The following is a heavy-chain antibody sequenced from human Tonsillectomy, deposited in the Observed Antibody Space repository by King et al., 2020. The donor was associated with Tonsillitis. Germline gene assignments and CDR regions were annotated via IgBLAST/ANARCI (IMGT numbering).Heavy chain of an antibody. D-gene: IGHD5-24*01. CDR1: GFTFSSYA. Sequence: VQLVESGGGLVQPGGSLRLSCAASGFTFSSYAMYWVRQAPGKGLEYVSAISRYGGSTYYANSVKGRFTIYRDNSKNTLYLQMGSLRAEDMAVYYCASRDGYDTDDAFDIWGQGTMVTVSS. J-gene: IGHJ3*02. CDR3: ASRDGYDTDDAFDI. CDR2: ISRYGGST. V-gene: IGHV3-64*01.